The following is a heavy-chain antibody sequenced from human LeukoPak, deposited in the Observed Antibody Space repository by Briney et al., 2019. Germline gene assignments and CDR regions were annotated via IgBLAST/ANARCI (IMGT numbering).Heavy chain of an antibody. J-gene: IGHJ4*02. CDR3: AREEGATQDAN. CDR1: GFSISSGYY. D-gene: IGHD1-26*01. Sequence: ETLSLTCTVSGFSISSGYYWAWIRQPPGKGLGWIGSVYHTGGTYYNPSLTSRVTISVDTSRNQFSLRLRSVTAADTAVYYCAREEGATQDANWGQGTLVLVPS. V-gene: IGHV4-38-2*02. CDR2: VYHTGGT.